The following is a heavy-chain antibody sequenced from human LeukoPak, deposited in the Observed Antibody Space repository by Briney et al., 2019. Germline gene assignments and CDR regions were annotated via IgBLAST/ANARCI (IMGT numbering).Heavy chain of an antibody. J-gene: IGHJ4*02. CDR3: ARGSGITIFGVVMPFDY. V-gene: IGHV4-34*01. D-gene: IGHD3-3*01. Sequence: KTSETLSLTCAVYGGSFSGYYWSWIRQPPGKGLEWIGEINHSGSTNYNPSLKSRVTISVDTSKNQFSLKLSSVTAADTAVYYCARGSGITIFGVVMPFDYWGQGTLVTVSS. CDR2: INHSGST. CDR1: GGSFSGYY.